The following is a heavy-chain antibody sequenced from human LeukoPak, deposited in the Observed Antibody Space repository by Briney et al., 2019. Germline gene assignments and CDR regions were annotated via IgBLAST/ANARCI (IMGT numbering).Heavy chain of an antibody. CDR2: ISSSGSTI. CDR3: ARAMPYYYDSSGYPLGRGAFDI. Sequence: PGGSLRLSCAASGFTFSSYEMNWVRQAPGKGLEWVSYISSSGSTIYYADSVKGRFTISRDNAKNSLYLQMNSLRAEDTAVYYCARAMPYYYDSSGYPLGRGAFDIWGQGTMVTVSS. J-gene: IGHJ3*02. V-gene: IGHV3-48*03. D-gene: IGHD3-22*01. CDR1: GFTFSSYE.